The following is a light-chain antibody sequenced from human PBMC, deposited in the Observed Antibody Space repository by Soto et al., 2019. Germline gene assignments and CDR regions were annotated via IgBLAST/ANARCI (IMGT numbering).Light chain of an antibody. CDR1: QSVSSN. CDR3: QQEGYT. Sequence: EIVMTQSPATLSVSPGERATLSCRASQSVSSNLAWYQQKPGQAPRLPIYGASTRATGIPARFSGSGSGTEFTLTISSLQSEDFAVYYCQQEGYTFGQGTKLEIK. J-gene: IGKJ2*01. V-gene: IGKV3-15*01. CDR2: GAS.